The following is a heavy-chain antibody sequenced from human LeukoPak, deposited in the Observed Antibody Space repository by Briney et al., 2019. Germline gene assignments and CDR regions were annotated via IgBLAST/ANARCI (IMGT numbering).Heavy chain of an antibody. CDR2: TNEAGGDK. D-gene: IGHD1-1*01. J-gene: IGHJ4*02. Sequence: GGSLRLSCAASGFTFSDFWMSWVRQAPGKGLECVASTNEAGGDKYYVDSVKGRFTISRDNSKDSLSLQMNSLTAEDTAIYYCAIATTGRGAFGSWGQGTLVSVSS. V-gene: IGHV3-7*01. CDR1: GFTFSDFW. CDR3: AIATTGRGAFGS.